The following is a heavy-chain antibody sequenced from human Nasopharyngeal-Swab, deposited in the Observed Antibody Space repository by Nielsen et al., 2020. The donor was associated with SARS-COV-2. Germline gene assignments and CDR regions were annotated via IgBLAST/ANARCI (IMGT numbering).Heavy chain of an antibody. CDR2: IKSKTEGGTT. V-gene: IGHV3-15*01. J-gene: IGHJ4*02. CDR1: GFTYRNAW. CDR3: TTSGSYVRY. D-gene: IGHD1-26*01. Sequence: SFAASGFTYRNAWMIWVRQAPGQGLEWVGRIKSKTEGGTTDYAAPMKGRYTISRDDSKNTLYLQMNSMKTEDTAVYYCTTSGSYVRYWGQGTLVTVSS.